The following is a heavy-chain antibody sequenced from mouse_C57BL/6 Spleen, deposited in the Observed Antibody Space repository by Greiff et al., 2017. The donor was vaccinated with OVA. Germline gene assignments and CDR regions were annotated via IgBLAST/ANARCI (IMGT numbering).Heavy chain of an antibody. CDR3: ARWYYGTPYYFDY. CDR1: GYTFTSYW. J-gene: IGHJ2*01. V-gene: IGHV1-69*01. D-gene: IGHD1-1*01. CDR2: IDPSDSYT. Sequence: VQLQQPGAELVMPGASVKLSCKASGYTFTSYWMHWVKQRPGQGLEWIGEIDPSDSYTNYNQKFKGKSTLTVDKSSSTAYMQLSSLTSEDSAVYYCARWYYGTPYYFDYWGQGTTLTVSS.